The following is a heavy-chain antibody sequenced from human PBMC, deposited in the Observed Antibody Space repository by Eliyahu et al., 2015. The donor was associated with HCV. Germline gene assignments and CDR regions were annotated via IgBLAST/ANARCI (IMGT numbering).Heavy chain of an antibody. CDR3: ARGNLGYCSSTSCRTFDY. J-gene: IGHJ4*02. CDR2: ISAYNGNT. D-gene: IGHD2-2*01. CDR1: GYTFTSYG. Sequence: QVQLVQSGAEVKKPGASVKVSCKASGYTFTSYGISWVRQAPGQGLEWMGWISAYNGNTNYAQKLQGRVTMTTDTSTSTAYMELRSLRSDDTAVYYCARGNLGYCSSTSCRTFDYWGQGTLVTVSS. V-gene: IGHV1-18*04.